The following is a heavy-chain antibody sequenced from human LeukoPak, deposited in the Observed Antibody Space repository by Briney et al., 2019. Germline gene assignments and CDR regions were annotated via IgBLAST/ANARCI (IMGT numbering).Heavy chain of an antibody. CDR1: GYTFTSYG. Sequence: ASVKVSCKASGYTFTSYGISWVRQAPGQGLEWMGWISAYNGNTNYAQKLQGRVTMTTDTSTSTAYMELRSLRSDDTAVYYCARDMMVQGVIFAYYGMDVWGQGTTVTVSS. J-gene: IGHJ6*02. CDR2: ISAYNGNT. V-gene: IGHV1-18*01. CDR3: ARDMMVQGVIFAYYGMDV. D-gene: IGHD3-10*01.